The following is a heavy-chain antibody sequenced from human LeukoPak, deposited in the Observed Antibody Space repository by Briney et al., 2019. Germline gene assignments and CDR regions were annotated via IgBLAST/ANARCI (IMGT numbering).Heavy chain of an antibody. CDR3: ARGGMFFDF. D-gene: IGHD3-10*02. CDR2: ISHDGSNK. V-gene: IGHV3-30*01. J-gene: IGHJ4*02. CDR1: GYTFSSYD. Sequence: GGSLGLSCAASGYTFSSYDIHWVRQAPGKGLEWVSVISHDGSNKYYADSVKGRFTISRDNSKNTAYLQMNSLRPEDTALYYCARGGMFFDFWGQGTLVTVSS.